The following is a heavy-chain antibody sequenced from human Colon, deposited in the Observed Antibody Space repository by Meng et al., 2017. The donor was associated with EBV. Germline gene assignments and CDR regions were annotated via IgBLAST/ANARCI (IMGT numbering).Heavy chain of an antibody. J-gene: IGHJ4*02. CDR1: VYAIRRGSSY. CDR2: FFYSAST. D-gene: IGHD6-13*01. Sequence: ETSVPTVTVCVYAIRRGSSYWGWVLQPRGTGLEVIGFFFYSASTFYNPSLRVRVTVSVYTSKNQFSLKLRSVTAADTAIYYCGRLVKVVAAGESDYWGQGLLVTVSS. V-gene: IGHV4-39*01. CDR3: GRLVKVVAAGESDY.